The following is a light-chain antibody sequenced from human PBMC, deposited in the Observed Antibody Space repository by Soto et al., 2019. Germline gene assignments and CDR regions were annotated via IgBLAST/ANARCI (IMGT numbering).Light chain of an antibody. V-gene: IGKV1-5*03. CDR1: QNINSD. J-gene: IGKJ1*01. Sequence: DVQMTRSPSTLSASVGDRVTITCRTSQNINSDLAWYQQKPGKAPQLLIYRASSLESGVPSRFSGSGSGTEFTLTITSLQPDDFATYYCQQHNDYWTFGHGTRVDIK. CDR3: QQHNDYWT. CDR2: RAS.